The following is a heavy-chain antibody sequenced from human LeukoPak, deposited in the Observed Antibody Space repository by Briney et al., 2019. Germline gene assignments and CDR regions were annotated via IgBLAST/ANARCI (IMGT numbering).Heavy chain of an antibody. V-gene: IGHV3-74*03. CDR2: ISPDGSSA. CDR1: GFSFSSYW. D-gene: IGHD2/OR15-2a*01. Sequence: PGGSLRLSCAASGFSFSSYWMHCVRQAPGKGLVWVARISPDGSSALSADSVRGRFTISRDNADNTLYLQLNSLRAEDTAVYYCARVSFCPRCHFDYWGQGTLVTVSS. CDR3: ARVSFCPRCHFDY. J-gene: IGHJ4*02.